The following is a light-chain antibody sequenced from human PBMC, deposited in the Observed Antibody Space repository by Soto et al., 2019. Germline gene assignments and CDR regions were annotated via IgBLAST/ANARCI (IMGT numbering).Light chain of an antibody. CDR1: QSISSW. CDR3: QQYNIYSWT. Sequence: IRVTKTPATLFASVRDRVTITCRASQSISSWLAWYQQKPGKAPKLLIYDASSLESGVPSRFSGSGSGTEFTLTIISLEHDDFAPYWSQQYNIYSWTFGHGTKADIK. V-gene: IGKV1-5*01. J-gene: IGKJ1*01. CDR2: DAS.